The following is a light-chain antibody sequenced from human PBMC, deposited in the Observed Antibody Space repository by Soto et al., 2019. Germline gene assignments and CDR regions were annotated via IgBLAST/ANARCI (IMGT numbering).Light chain of an antibody. CDR1: QSLVYSDGKTY. V-gene: IGKV2D-29*01. CDR2: EVS. CDR3: THTVKAPWT. Sequence: DIVLTQTPLSLSVTPGQPASISCKSSQSLVYSDGKTYFYWYLHKPGQPPRGLIYEVSKRFSGVPDRFSGSGYGTDFTPEISRVEAEDVGVYYCTHTVKAPWTSGHGTKVEVK. J-gene: IGKJ1*01.